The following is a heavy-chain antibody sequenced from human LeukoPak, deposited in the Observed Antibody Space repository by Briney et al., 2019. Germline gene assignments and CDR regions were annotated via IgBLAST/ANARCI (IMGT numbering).Heavy chain of an antibody. CDR3: GRDVVPYTISWFGRYFQY. D-gene: IGHD6-13*01. Sequence: PGGSLRLSCAASGFTFSSYAMNWVRQAPGKGLEWVANIKQDGSEKYYVDSVKGRFTISRDNAKNSLYLQMNSLRAEDTAVYFCGRDVVPYTISWFGRYFQYCGQGTLVSVSS. CDR1: GFTFSSYA. V-gene: IGHV3-7*01. CDR2: IKQDGSEK. J-gene: IGHJ1*01.